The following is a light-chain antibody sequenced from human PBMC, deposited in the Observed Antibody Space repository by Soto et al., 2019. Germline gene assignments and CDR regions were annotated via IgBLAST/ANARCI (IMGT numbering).Light chain of an antibody. V-gene: IGLV2-18*02. CDR1: SSDVGSYNR. Sequence: QSVLTQPPSVSGSSGQSVTISCTGTSSDVGSYNRVSWYQQPPGTAPKLMIYEVNNRPSGVPDRFSGSKSGNTASLTITGLQAEDEADYYCNSYTSSNTDVFGTGTKLTVL. CDR3: NSYTSSNTDV. J-gene: IGLJ1*01. CDR2: EVN.